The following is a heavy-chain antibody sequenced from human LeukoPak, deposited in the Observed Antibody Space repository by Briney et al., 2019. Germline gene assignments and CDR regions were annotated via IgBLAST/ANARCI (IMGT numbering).Heavy chain of an antibody. CDR1: GYTFTGYY. J-gene: IGHJ4*02. CDR2: INFNSGGT. CDR3: TREDY. Sequence: GASVKVSCKASGYTFTGYYIHWVRQAPGQGLEWMGWINFNSGGTNSAQKFRDRVTMTRDTSINTAYMELSRLRSDDTAVYYCTREDYWGQGTLVTVSS. V-gene: IGHV1-2*02.